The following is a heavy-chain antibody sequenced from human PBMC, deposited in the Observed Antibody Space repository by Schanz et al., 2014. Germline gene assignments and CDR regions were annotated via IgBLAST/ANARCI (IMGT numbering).Heavy chain of an antibody. D-gene: IGHD5-12*01. CDR2: ISGSGGDT. CDR1: GFTFSSYA. V-gene: IGHV3-23*04. CDR3: ARDGGRDGYNLAFDV. J-gene: IGHJ3*01. Sequence: VQLVESGGGVVQPGGSLRLSCAASGFTFSSYAMNWVRQAPGKGLEWVSGISGSGGDTYYVDSVKGRFIISRDSSKNTLFLQMNSLRAEDTAVYFCARDGGRDGYNLAFDVWGQGTLVTVSS.